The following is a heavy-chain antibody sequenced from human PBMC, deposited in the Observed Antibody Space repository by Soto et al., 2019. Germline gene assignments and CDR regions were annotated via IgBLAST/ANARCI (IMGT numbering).Heavy chain of an antibody. Sequence: PSETLSLTCTVSGGSISSYYWSWIRQPPGKGLEWIGYIYYSGSTNYNPSLKSRVTISVDTSKNQFSLKLSSVTAADTAVYYCARAGTTMVRGVISGWFDPRGQGTLVTVSS. CDR1: GGSISSYY. CDR2: IYYSGST. D-gene: IGHD3-10*01. V-gene: IGHV4-59*01. CDR3: ARAGTTMVRGVISGWFDP. J-gene: IGHJ5*02.